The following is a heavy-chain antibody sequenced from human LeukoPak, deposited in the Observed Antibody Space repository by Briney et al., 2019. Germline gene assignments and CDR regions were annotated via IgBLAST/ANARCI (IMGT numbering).Heavy chain of an antibody. CDR3: VRDTYYYDSSGYYRFDY. CDR1: GGSISSSSYY. Sequence: SETLSLTCTVSGGSISSSSYYWGWIRQPAGKGLEWIGRIYTSGSTNYNPSLKSRVTMSVDTSKNQFSLKLSSVTAADTAVYYCVRDTYYYDSSGYYRFDYWGQGTLVTVSS. J-gene: IGHJ4*02. CDR2: IYTSGST. D-gene: IGHD3-22*01. V-gene: IGHV4-61*02.